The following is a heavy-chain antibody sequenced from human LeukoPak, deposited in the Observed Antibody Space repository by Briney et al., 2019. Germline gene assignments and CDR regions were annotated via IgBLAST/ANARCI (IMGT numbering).Heavy chain of an antibody. J-gene: IGHJ4*02. CDR3: AKGISRLGLRVFIIHSFEY. CDR2: ISASSHST. Sequence: PGGSLRLSCADSAFTFSSYAMTWVRQALGRGLEWVSTISASSHSTYYADSVKGRFTISRDNSKNTLYLQMNSLRAEDTAVYYCAKGISRLGLRVFIIHSFEYWGQGTLVTVSS. D-gene: IGHD2-21*01. V-gene: IGHV3-23*01. CDR1: AFTFSSYA.